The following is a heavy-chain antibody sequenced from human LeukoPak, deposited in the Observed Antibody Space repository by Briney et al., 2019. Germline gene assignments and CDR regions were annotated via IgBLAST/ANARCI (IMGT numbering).Heavy chain of an antibody. D-gene: IGHD3-16*01. Sequence: GGSLRLSCAASGFTFSSYSMNWVRQAPGKGLEWVSSISSSSSYIYYAGSVKGRFTISRDNAKNSLYLQMNSLRAEDTAVYYCARTVLRSLGEFSLRGWFDPWGQGTLVIVSS. CDR2: ISSSSSYI. V-gene: IGHV3-21*01. CDR3: ARTVLRSLGEFSLRGWFDP. CDR1: GFTFSSYS. J-gene: IGHJ5*02.